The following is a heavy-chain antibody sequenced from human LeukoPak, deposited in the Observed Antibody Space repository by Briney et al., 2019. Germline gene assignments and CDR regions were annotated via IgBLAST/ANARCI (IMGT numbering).Heavy chain of an antibody. CDR3: ARPGGGVDY. V-gene: IGHV4-39*01. CDR1: GGSISSSSYY. D-gene: IGHD3-10*01. J-gene: IGHJ4*02. CDR2: IYYSGST. Sequence: PSETLSLTCTVSGGSISSSSYYWGWIRQPPGKGLEWIGSIYYSGSTYYNPSLKSRVTISVDTSKNQFSLKLSSVTAADTAVYYCARPGGGVDYWGQGTLVTVSS.